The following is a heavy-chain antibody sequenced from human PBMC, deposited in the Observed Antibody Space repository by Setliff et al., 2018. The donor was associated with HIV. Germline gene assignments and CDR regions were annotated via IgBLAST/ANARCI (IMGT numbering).Heavy chain of an antibody. V-gene: IGHV4-38-2*01. CDR2: IHDSGRT. CDR3: ARLSGGMVPNY. CDR1: GYSLTSGYY. Sequence: SETLSLTCGVSGYSLTSGYYWGWIRQPPGKGLEWIGSIHDSGRTYYDPSLKSRVTISVDTSKNQISLRLSSVTAADTAVYYCARLSGGMVPNYWGQGTLVTVSS. D-gene: IGHD3-10*01. J-gene: IGHJ4*02.